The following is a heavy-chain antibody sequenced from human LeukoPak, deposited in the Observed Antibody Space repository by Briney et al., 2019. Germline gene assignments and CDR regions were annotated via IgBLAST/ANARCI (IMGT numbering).Heavy chain of an antibody. CDR3: AGNYYGSGSYYSEDRY. Sequence: SETLSLTCTVSGGSISSTTYYWAWIRQPPGKGLEWIGSIYKTGSTNYSPSLKSRVFISVDTSNNQFSLKLSSVTAADTAVYYCAGNYYGSGSYYSEDRYWGQGTLVTVSS. CDR2: IYKTGST. J-gene: IGHJ4*02. D-gene: IGHD3-10*01. V-gene: IGHV4-39*01. CDR1: GGSISSTTYY.